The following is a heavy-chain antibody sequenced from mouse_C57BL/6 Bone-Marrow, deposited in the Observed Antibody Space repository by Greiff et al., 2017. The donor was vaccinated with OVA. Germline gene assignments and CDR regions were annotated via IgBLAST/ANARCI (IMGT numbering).Heavy chain of an antibody. D-gene: IGHD1-1*01. CDR1: GYTFTDYY. CDR2: IFPGSGST. J-gene: IGHJ1*03. Sequence: VQLQESGPELVKPGASVKISCKASGYTFTDYYINWVKQRPGQGLEWIGWIFPGSGSTYYNEKFKGKATLTVDKSSSTAYMLLSSLTSEDSAVYFCARDDYGSRNWYFDVWGTGTTVTVSS. CDR3: ARDDYGSRNWYFDV. V-gene: IGHV1-75*01.